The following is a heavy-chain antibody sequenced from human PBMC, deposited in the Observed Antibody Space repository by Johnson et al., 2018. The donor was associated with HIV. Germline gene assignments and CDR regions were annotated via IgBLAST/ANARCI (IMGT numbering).Heavy chain of an antibody. D-gene: IGHD5-18*01. CDR1: GFTVSSNE. Sequence: VQLVESGGGLVQPGGSLRLSCAASGFTVSSNEMSWVRQAPGKGLEWVSSISGGSTYYADSRKGRFIISRDNSKNTLHLQMNSLRVEDTAVYYCARVSLAYSYGYDAFDIWGQGTMVTVSS. J-gene: IGHJ3*02. CDR3: ARVSLAYSYGYDAFDI. V-gene: IGHV3-38-3*01. CDR2: ISGGST.